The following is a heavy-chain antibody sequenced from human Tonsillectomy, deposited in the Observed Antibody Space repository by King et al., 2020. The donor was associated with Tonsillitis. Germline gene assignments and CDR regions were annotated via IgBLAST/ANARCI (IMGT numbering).Heavy chain of an antibody. D-gene: IGHD2-21*01. CDR1: GFTFSSLG. J-gene: IGHJ4*02. CDR2: LWYDGSKK. CDR3: ARWHNYFDS. Sequence: VQLVESGGGVVQPGRSLRLSCVASGFTFSSLGIHLVRQAPGMGLEWVALLWYDGSKKNYADSVNGRFTISRDNSKNTVYLQMNSLRAEDTAVYYCARWHNYFDSWGQGTLVTVSS. V-gene: IGHV3-33*08.